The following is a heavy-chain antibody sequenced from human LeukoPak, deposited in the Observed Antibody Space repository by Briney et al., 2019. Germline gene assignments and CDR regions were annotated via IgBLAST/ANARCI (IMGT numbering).Heavy chain of an antibody. CDR1: GYTFTGYY. CDR2: INPNSGGT. D-gene: IGHD4-23*01. J-gene: IGHJ4*02. CDR3: ARDGFDGGTGNFDY. Sequence: ASVNVSCKPSGYTFTGYYMHWVRPAPGQGLEWMGWINPNSGGTNYAQKFQGRVTMTRDTSISTAYMELSRLRSDDTAVYYCARDGFDGGTGNFDYWGQGTLVTVSS. V-gene: IGHV1-2*02.